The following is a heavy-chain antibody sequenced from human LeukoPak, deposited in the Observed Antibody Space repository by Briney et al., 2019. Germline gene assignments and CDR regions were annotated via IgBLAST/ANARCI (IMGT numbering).Heavy chain of an antibody. CDR3: AKDFSLRLFGPSV. J-gene: IGHJ3*01. Sequence: PGGSLRLSCAASGFTFDDYAMHWVRQAPGKGLEWVSGISWNSGSIGYADSVKGRFTISRDNAKNSLYLQMNSLRAEDTALYYCAKDFSLRLFGPSVWGQGTMVTVSS. CDR2: ISWNSGSI. V-gene: IGHV3-9*01. D-gene: IGHD3-10*02. CDR1: GFTFDDYA.